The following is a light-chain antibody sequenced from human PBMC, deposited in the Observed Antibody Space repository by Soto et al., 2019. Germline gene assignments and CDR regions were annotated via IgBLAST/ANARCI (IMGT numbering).Light chain of an antibody. CDR3: CSYAGSRTFV. Sequence: QAVVTQPASVSESPGQSITISCTGTSSDVGNYNLVSWYQQHPGKAPKLMIYQGSQRPSGISNRFSGSKSGNTASLTISGLQAEDEADYYCCSYAGSRTFVFGTGTKLTVL. CDR2: QGS. J-gene: IGLJ1*01. CDR1: SSDVGNYNL. V-gene: IGLV2-23*03.